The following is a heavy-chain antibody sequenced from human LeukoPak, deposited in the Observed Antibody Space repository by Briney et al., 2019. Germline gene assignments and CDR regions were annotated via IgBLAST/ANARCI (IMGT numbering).Heavy chain of an antibody. CDR3: ARDNGYNPGDY. D-gene: IGHD5-24*01. Sequence: PGGSLRLSCAASGFTFSSYWMHWVRQAPGKGLMWVSRINSDGSSTSYADSVKGRFTISRDNAKNTLYLQMNSLRAEDTAGYYCARDNGYNPGDYWGQGTLVTVSS. V-gene: IGHV3-74*01. J-gene: IGHJ4*02. CDR1: GFTFSSYW. CDR2: INSDGSST.